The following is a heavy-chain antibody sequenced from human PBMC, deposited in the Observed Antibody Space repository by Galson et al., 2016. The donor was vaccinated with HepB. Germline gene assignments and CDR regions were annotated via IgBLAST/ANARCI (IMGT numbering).Heavy chain of an antibody. D-gene: IGHD3-3*01. Sequence: SLRLSCAASGFTFTSYALSWVRQAPGRGLEWVSTLNGSGRKTYYADSVKGRFTTSRDNSKNTLFLQMDSLRVEDTAVYYCAKSFVKKDFWSYYLADAFDIRGQGTTVTVST. CDR1: GFTFTSYA. V-gene: IGHV3-23*01. CDR3: AKSFVKKDFWSYYLADAFDI. J-gene: IGHJ3*02. CDR2: LNGSGRKT.